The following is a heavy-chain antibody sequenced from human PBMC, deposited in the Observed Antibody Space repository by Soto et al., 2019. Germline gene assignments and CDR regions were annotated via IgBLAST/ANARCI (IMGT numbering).Heavy chain of an antibody. CDR1: RGCLSGYH. Sequence: SQTRSRTCTLSRGCLSGYHWSCVRQPAGKGLEWIGRVHSTGSTDYNPSVESRITVSLDTSKKQFSLKLKSVTAADTALYFCAGDSVSLTFFDCWHQGILVTVSS. CDR2: VHSTGST. V-gene: IGHV4-4*07. CDR3: AGDSVSLTFFDC. J-gene: IGHJ4*02. D-gene: IGHD3-10*01.